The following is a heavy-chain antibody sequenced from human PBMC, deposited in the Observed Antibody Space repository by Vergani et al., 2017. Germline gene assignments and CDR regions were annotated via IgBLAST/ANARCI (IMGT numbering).Heavy chain of an antibody. CDR2: INHSGST. Sequence: QVQLQQWGAGLLKPSETLSLTCAVYGGSFSGYYWSWIRQPPGKGLEWIGEINHSGSTNYNPSLKSRVTISVDTSKNQFSLKLSSVTAADTAVYYCARYYYGSGSYSAQVRYYYMDVWGKGTTVTVSS. J-gene: IGHJ6*03. CDR1: GGSFSGYY. D-gene: IGHD3-10*01. V-gene: IGHV4-34*01. CDR3: ARYYYGSGSYSAQVRYYYMDV.